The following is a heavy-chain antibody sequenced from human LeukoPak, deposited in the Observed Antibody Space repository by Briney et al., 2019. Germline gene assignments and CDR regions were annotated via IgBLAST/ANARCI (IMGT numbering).Heavy chain of an antibody. CDR2: FDSDGSST. D-gene: IGHD6-13*01. V-gene: IGHV3-74*01. Sequence: GGSLRLSCVAPGFTPSNYWTDWVRQAPGEWLGWVSRFDSDGSSTNYADSVKGRFTISRDNAKNTLYLQMNSLRPEDTAVYYCTRTRLAAAGHDYWGQGTLVTVSS. CDR1: GFTPSNYW. J-gene: IGHJ4*02. CDR3: TRTRLAAAGHDY.